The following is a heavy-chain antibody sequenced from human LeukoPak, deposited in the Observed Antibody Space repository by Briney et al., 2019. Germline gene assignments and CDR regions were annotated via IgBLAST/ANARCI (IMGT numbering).Heavy chain of an antibody. J-gene: IGHJ4*02. CDR3: GRDYLPSRYHSPGGNVGYFDY. CDR1: GYTFTGYY. CDR2: INPMSGGT. Sequence: ASVKVSCKASGYTFTGYYMHWVRQAPGQGLEWMGWINPMSGGTNYAQKFQGGVTMTRDTSISTVYMELRRLRSDDTAVYYCGRDYLPSRYHSPGGNVGYFDYWGQGTLVTVSS. V-gene: IGHV1-2*02. D-gene: IGHD3-16*01.